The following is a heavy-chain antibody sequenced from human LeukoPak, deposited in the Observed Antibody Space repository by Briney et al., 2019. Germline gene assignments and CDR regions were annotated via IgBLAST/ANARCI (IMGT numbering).Heavy chain of an antibody. CDR3: ARDCWDYGSGTYCGIDY. CDR1: GFTFSSYS. Sequence: PGGSLRLSCAASGFTFSSYSMNWVRQAPGKGLEWVSPISSGSSYIYYADSVKGRFTISRDNAKNSLYLQMNSLRAEDTAVYYCARDCWDYGSGTYCGIDYWGQGTLVTVSS. V-gene: IGHV3-21*01. CDR2: ISSGSSYI. D-gene: IGHD3-10*01. J-gene: IGHJ4*02.